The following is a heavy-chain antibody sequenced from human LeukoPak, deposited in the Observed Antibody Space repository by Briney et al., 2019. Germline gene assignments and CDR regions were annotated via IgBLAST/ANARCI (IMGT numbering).Heavy chain of an antibody. D-gene: IGHD6-6*01. Sequence: SETLSLTCTVSGGSISSYYWSWIRQPAGKGLEWIWRIYTSGSTNYNPSLKSRVTMSVDTSKNQFSLMLSSVTAADTAVYYCASGIEYSSSDYWGQGTLVTVSS. CDR2: IYTSGST. CDR3: ASGIEYSSSDY. J-gene: IGHJ4*02. CDR1: GGSISSYY. V-gene: IGHV4-4*07.